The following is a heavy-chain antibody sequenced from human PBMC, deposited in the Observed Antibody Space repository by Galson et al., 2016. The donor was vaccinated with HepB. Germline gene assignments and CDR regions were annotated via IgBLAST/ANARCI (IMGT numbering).Heavy chain of an antibody. CDR3: AKGGGPDYYYYYGMDV. V-gene: IGHV3-9*01. CDR2: INWNSAGI. D-gene: IGHD3-16*01. CDR1: GFTFSSYS. Sequence: SLRLSCAASGFTFSSYSMTWVCQAPGKGLEWVSGINWNSAGIGYADSVKGRFTISRDNAKNSLYLQMNSLRAEDTALYYCAKGGGPDYYYYYGMDVWGQGTTVTVAS. J-gene: IGHJ6*02.